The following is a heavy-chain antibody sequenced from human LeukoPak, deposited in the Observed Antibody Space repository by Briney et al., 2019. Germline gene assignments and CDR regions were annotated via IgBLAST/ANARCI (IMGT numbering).Heavy chain of an antibody. D-gene: IGHD3-22*01. CDR2: INAGNGNT. CDR3: ARGYYYDSSGYSLFGY. CDR1: GYTFTSYA. J-gene: IGHJ4*02. Sequence: ASVKVSCKASGYTFTSYAMHWVRQAPGQRLEWMGWINAGNGNTKYSQKFQGRVTITRDTSASTAYVELSSLRSEDTAVYYCARGYYYDSSGYSLFGYWGQGTLVTVSS. V-gene: IGHV1-3*01.